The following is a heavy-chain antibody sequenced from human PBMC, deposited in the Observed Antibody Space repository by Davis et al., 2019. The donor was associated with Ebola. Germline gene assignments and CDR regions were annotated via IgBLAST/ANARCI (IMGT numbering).Heavy chain of an antibody. Sequence: GESLKISCAASGFTFSSYSMIWVRQAPAKGLERVSFISGSSRYIYYADSVKGRFTISRDNSKNTVYLQMNGLRAEDTAVYYCARDMRFYASSAFYSWGQGTLVTVTS. CDR2: ISGSSRYI. CDR1: GFTFSSYS. D-gene: IGHD3-3*01. V-gene: IGHV3-21*04. CDR3: ARDMRFYASSAFYS. J-gene: IGHJ5*01.